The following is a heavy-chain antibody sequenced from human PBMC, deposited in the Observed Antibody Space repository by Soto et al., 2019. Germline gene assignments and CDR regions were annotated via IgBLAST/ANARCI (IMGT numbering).Heavy chain of an antibody. CDR3: AKEEDSQTLDY. D-gene: IGHD2-15*01. CDR2: ISPYNGNI. V-gene: IGHV1-18*01. J-gene: IGHJ4*02. Sequence: QVQLVQSGAEVKKPGASVKVSCKASGYTFRNYGISWVRQAPGQGLEWMGWISPYNGNIKYAQKFQGRVTMTTDTSTRTAYMELTSLRSDDTAVYYCAKEEDSQTLDYWGQGTLVTVSS. CDR1: GYTFRNYG.